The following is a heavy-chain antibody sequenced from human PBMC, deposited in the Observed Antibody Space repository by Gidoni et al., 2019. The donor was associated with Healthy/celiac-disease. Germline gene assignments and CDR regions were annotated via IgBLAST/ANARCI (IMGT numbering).Heavy chain of an antibody. CDR1: GFTLSSYS. CDR2: ISSSSSYI. CDR3: ASWSGFFSAFDI. V-gene: IGHV3-21*01. D-gene: IGHD3-3*01. Sequence: EVQLVESGGGLVKPGGSLRLSCAASGFTLSSYSITWVRQAPGKGLEWFSSISSSSSYIYYADSVRGRFTVSRDNAKNSLFLQMNSLRVEDTAVYYCASWSGFFSAFDIWGQGTVVTVSS. J-gene: IGHJ3*02.